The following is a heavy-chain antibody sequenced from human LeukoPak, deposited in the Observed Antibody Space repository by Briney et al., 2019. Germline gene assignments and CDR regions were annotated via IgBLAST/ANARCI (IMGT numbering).Heavy chain of an antibody. CDR2: IYYSGTT. Sequence: SETLSLTCTVSGGSISCGDYYWSWIRQPPGKGLEWIGYIYYSGTTSYNPSLKSRVTISIDTSKNQFSLKLSSVTAADTAVYFCASGSTLIGYGMDVWGQGTTVTVSS. CDR3: ASGSTLIGYGMDV. D-gene: IGHD6-25*01. V-gene: IGHV4-30-4*01. CDR1: GGSISCGDYY. J-gene: IGHJ6*02.